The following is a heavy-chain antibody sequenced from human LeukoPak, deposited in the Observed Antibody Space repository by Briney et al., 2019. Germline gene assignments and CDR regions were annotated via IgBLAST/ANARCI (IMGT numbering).Heavy chain of an antibody. J-gene: IGHJ4*02. D-gene: IGHD3-3*02. Sequence: GGSLRLSCAVSGFTVSSYAMSWVHQAPGKGPEWVSSVSGSGGGTYYADSVKGRFTSSRDNSKNTLYLQMNSLRAEDTAVYYCAKDRRISHCCFPLDYWGQGTLVTVSS. CDR3: AKDRRISHCCFPLDY. V-gene: IGHV3-23*01. CDR2: VSGSGGGT. CDR1: GFTVSSYA.